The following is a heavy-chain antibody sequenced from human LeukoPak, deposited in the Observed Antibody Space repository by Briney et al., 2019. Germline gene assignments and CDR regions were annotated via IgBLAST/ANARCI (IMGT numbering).Heavy chain of an antibody. CDR2: INHSGST. D-gene: IGHD1-14*01. Sequence: SETLSLTCAVYGGSFSGYYWSWIRQPPGKGLEWIGEINHSGSTNYNPSLKSRVTISVDTSKNQFSLKLSSVTAADTAVYYCASTTSRYYYYYYMDVWGKGTTVTVSS. J-gene: IGHJ6*03. V-gene: IGHV4-34*01. CDR1: GGSFSGYY. CDR3: ASTTSRYYYYYYMDV.